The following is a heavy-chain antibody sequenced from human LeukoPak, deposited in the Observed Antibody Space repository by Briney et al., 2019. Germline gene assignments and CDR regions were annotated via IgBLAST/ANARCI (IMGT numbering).Heavy chain of an antibody. Sequence: PSETLSLTCTVSGGFISSSSYYWGWIRQPPGKGLEWIGTIYYGGSTYYNPSLKSRVTISVDTSKNQFSLKLSSVTAADTAVYYCARANILTGYNYWGQGTLVTVSS. J-gene: IGHJ4*02. CDR2: IYYGGST. D-gene: IGHD3-9*01. V-gene: IGHV4-39*07. CDR3: ARANILTGYNY. CDR1: GGFISSSSYY.